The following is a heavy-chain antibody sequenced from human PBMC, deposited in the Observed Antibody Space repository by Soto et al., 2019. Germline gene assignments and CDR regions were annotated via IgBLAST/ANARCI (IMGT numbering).Heavy chain of an antibody. CDR3: VRSGTSSGRFSDY. D-gene: IGHD2-15*01. CDR2: IYPSDSDI. V-gene: IGHV5-51*01. Sequence: PGESLKISCKGSGYTFTSYWIGWVRQMPGEGLEWMGVIYPSDSDIRYSPPFQGKVTISADKSITTAYLQWSSLKAADTAMYYCVRSGTSSGRFSDYWGQGTLVTVSS. J-gene: IGHJ4*02. CDR1: GYTFTSYW.